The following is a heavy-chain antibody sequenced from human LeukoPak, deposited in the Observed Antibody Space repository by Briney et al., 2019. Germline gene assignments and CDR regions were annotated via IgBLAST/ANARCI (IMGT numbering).Heavy chain of an antibody. CDR1: GFTFSNYG. CDR3: ASLDV. CDR2: IYSGGST. V-gene: IGHV3-NL1*01. Sequence: GRSLRLSCAASGFTFSNYGMHWVRQAPGKGLEWVSVIYSGGSTYYADSVKGRFTISRDNSKNTLYLQMNSLRAEDTAVYYCASLDVWGQGTTVTVSS. J-gene: IGHJ6*02.